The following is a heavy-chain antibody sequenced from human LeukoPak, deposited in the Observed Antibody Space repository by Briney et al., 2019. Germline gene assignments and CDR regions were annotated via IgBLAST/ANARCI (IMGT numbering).Heavy chain of an antibody. V-gene: IGHV4-4*07. J-gene: IGHJ4*02. D-gene: IGHD4-17*01. CDR3: AREITVTRPFDY. Sequence: SETLSLTCTVSNGSISIYYWSWVRQPAGKGLEWIGRISASGSTNYNPSLKSRVTMSVDTSKNQFSLKLSFVTAADTAVYYCAREITVTRPFDYWGQGTLVTVSS. CDR1: NGSISIYY. CDR2: ISASGST.